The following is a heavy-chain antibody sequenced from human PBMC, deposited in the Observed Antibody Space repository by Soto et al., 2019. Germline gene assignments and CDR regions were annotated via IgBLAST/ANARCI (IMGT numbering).Heavy chain of an antibody. D-gene: IGHD3-10*01. CDR3: ARRLEEFGNYWFDP. J-gene: IGHJ5*02. V-gene: IGHV4-39*01. CDR2: IYYSGST. Sequence: SETLSLTCTVSGGSISSGGYYWSWIRQPPGKGPEWIGSIYYSGSTYYNPSLKSRITISVDTSKNQFSLKLNSVTAADTAVYYCARRLEEFGNYWFDPWGQGTLVTVSS. CDR1: GGSISSGGYY.